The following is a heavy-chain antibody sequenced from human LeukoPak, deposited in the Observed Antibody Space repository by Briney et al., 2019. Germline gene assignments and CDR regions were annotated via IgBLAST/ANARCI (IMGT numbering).Heavy chain of an antibody. Sequence: GRSLRLSCVASGFTFDDYAMHWVRQGPGKGLEWVSGISWNSGNVGYADAVEGRFTISRDNVKNSLYLQMNSLRAEDMAFYYCARATGYSSGSVGYWGQGTLVTVFS. D-gene: IGHD5-18*01. V-gene: IGHV3-9*03. CDR3: ARATGYSSGSVGY. J-gene: IGHJ4*02. CDR1: GFTFDDYA. CDR2: ISWNSGNV.